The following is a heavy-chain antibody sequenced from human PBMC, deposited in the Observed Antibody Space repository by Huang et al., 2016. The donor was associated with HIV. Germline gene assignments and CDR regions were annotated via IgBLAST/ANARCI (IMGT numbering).Heavy chain of an antibody. Sequence: QLQLQESGPGLVKPSQNLSLTCTVFGGSVSSRNYYWAWIRQTPGKGLEGIGRIPHIGTADYNRSLKSRVSMLVDKSKNQFSLEVTSATAADSAIYYCARQGGDCTSISCYLSWFDPWGQGTLVTVSS. V-gene: IGHV4-39*01. J-gene: IGHJ5*02. CDR2: IPHIGTA. CDR3: ARQGGDCTSISCYLSWFDP. CDR1: GGSVSSRNYY. D-gene: IGHD2-2*01.